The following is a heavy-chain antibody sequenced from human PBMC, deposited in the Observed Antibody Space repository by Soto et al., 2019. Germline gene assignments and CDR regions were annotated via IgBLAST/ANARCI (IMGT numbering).Heavy chain of an antibody. V-gene: IGHV4-30-4*01. CDR2: IYYSGST. J-gene: IGHJ6*02. D-gene: IGHD3-22*01. Sequence: SETLSLTCTVSGGSISSGDYYWSWIRQPPGKGLEWIGYIYYSGSTYYNPSLKSRVTISVDTSKNQFSLKLSSVTAADTAVYYCARALVKYYYGMDVWGQGTTVTVSS. CDR3: ARALVKYYYGMDV. CDR1: GGSISSGDYY.